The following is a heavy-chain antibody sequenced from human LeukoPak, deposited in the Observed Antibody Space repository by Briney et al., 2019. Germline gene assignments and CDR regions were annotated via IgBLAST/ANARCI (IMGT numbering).Heavy chain of an antibody. CDR1: GFTFSSYA. CDR3: ARARDSSGYYFPFDY. Sequence: GGSLRLSCAASGFTFSSYAMSWVRQAPGKGLEWVSAISGSGGSTYYADSVKGRFTISRDNSKNTLYLQMNSLRAEDTAVYYCARARDSSGYYFPFDYWGQGTLVTVSS. D-gene: IGHD3-22*01. CDR2: ISGSGGST. J-gene: IGHJ4*02. V-gene: IGHV3-23*01.